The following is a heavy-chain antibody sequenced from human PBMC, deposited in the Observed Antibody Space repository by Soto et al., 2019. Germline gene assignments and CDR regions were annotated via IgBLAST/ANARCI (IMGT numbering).Heavy chain of an antibody. D-gene: IGHD4-17*01. V-gene: IGHV4-34*01. CDR3: ARDYGDYRTSDY. J-gene: IGHJ4*02. CDR2: INHSGST. CDR1: GGSFSGYY. Sequence: QVQLQQWGAGLLKPSETLSLTCAVYGGSFSGYYWSWIRQPPGKGLEWIGEINHSGSTNYNPSLTSRVTISVDTSKNQFSLKLSSVTAADTAVYYCARDYGDYRTSDYWGQGTLVTVSS.